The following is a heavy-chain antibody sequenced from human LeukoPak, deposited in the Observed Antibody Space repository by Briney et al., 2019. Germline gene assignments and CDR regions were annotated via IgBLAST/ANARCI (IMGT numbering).Heavy chain of an antibody. V-gene: IGHV3-23*01. CDR3: AKEHDLWHKQGNWFDT. D-gene: IGHD3-3*01. CDR2: INDDTP. CDR1: GFTFSSYW. Sequence: GGSLRLSCAASGFTFSSYWMSWVRQSPGKGLEWVSAINDDTPYYTDSVKGRFTVSRDKSKDTLYLHLNSLRAEDTAIYYCAKEHDLWHKQGNWFDTWGQGVLVTVSS. J-gene: IGHJ5*02.